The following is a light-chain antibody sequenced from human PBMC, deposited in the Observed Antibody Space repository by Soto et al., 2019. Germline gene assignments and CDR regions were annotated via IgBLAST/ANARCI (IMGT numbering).Light chain of an antibody. V-gene: IGKV1-39*01. CDR1: HSMSDT. CDR3: QQSYSNSYT. Sequence: DIQLPQSPSSLSASVGDRVTITCRASHSMSDTLNWYQQKSGKVPKLLIYSASSLESGVPSRFSGSGSVTDFTLTISSLLPEDFVTYFCQQSYSNSYTFGQGTTLEIK. J-gene: IGKJ2*01. CDR2: SAS.